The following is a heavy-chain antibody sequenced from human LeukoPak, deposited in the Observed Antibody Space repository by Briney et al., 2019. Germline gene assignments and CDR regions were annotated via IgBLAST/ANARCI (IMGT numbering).Heavy chain of an antibody. J-gene: IGHJ4*02. V-gene: IGHV4-4*07. D-gene: IGHD3-22*01. CDR2: IYTSGNT. CDR1: GGSISSY. Sequence: SETLSLTCTVSGGSISSYWSWIRQPAGKGLEWIGRIYTSGNTYYNPSLKSRVTMSIDTSKNQFSLKLKSVTAADTAVYYCAREKPFYDSSGYYYPIAFDYWGQGTLVTVSS. CDR3: AREKPFYDSSGYYYPIAFDY.